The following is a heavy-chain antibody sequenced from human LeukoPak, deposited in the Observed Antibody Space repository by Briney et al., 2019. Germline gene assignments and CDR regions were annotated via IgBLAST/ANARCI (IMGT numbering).Heavy chain of an antibody. D-gene: IGHD3-10*01. J-gene: IGHJ4*02. CDR2: ISYDGSNK. V-gene: IGHV3-30-3*01. CDR3: ARGPRGGSYYFDY. CDR1: GFTFSSYA. Sequence: GGSLRLSCAASGFTFSSYAMHWVRRAPGKGLEWVAVISYDGSNKYYADSVKGRFTISRDNSKNTLYLQMNSLRAEDTAVYYCARGPRGGSYYFDYWGQGTLVTVSS.